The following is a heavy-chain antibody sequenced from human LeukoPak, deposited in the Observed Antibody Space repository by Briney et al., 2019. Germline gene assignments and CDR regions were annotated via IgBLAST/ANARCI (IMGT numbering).Heavy chain of an antibody. V-gene: IGHV4-61*05. J-gene: IGHJ5*02. CDR2: IYYSGST. Sequence: SSETLSLTCIVSGVSISTTSYYWGWIRQPPGKGLEWIGYIYYSGSTNYNPSLKSRVTISVDTSKNQFSLKLSSVTAADTAVYYCARSSPPIGWFDPWGQGTLVTVSS. CDR1: GVSISTTSYY. D-gene: IGHD3-3*01. CDR3: ARSSPPIGWFDP.